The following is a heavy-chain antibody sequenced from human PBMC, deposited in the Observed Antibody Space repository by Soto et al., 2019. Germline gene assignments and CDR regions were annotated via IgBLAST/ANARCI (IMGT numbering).Heavy chain of an antibody. V-gene: IGHV4-34*01. J-gene: IGHJ4*02. Sequence: QVQLQQWGAGLLKPSETLSLTCAVYGGSFSGYYWTWIRQPPGTGLEWIGEINHSGSTNYNPPLKSRVTISVDTSKHPFPLTLTSVTAAHTAVYYCARDKITGLFDYWGQGTLVTVSS. CDR1: GGSFSGYY. D-gene: IGHD2-8*02. CDR2: INHSGST. CDR3: ARDKITGLFDY.